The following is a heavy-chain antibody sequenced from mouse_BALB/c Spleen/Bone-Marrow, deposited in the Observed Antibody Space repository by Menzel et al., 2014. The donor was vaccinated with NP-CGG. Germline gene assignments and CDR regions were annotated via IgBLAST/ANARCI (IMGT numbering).Heavy chain of an antibody. CDR3: ARILYWYFDV. CDR1: GYTFTDYY. V-gene: IGHV1-84*02. Sequence: VQLQQSGPELVKPGASVKISCKASGYTFTDYYINWVKQKPGQGLEWIGWTYPGSGNTKYNEKFKGKATLTVDTSSSTAYMQLSSLTSEDTAVYFCARILYWYFDVWGAGTTVTVSS. J-gene: IGHJ1*01. CDR2: TYPGSGNT.